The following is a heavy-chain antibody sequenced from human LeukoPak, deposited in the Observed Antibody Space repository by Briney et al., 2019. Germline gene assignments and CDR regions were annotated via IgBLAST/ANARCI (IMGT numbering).Heavy chain of an antibody. J-gene: IGHJ6*02. Sequence: ASVKVSCKASGYTFTSYAMNWVRQAPGQGLEWMGWINTNTGNPTYAQGFTGRFVFSLGTSVSTAYLQISSLKAEDTAVYYCARDLSPLYSSAYYYYGMDVWGQGTTVTVSS. CDR1: GYTFTSYA. D-gene: IGHD2-21*01. CDR3: ARDLSPLYSSAYYYYGMDV. CDR2: INTNTGNP. V-gene: IGHV7-4-1*02.